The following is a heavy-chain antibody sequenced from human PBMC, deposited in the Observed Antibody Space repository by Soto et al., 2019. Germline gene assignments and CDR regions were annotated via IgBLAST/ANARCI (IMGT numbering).Heavy chain of an antibody. J-gene: IGHJ4*02. CDR3: AREGEMGYYFDY. V-gene: IGHV1-69*12. D-gene: IGHD3-10*01. CDR2: IIPIFGTA. Sequence: QVQLVQSGAEVKKPGSSVKVSCKASGGTFSSYAISWVRQAPGQGLEWMGGIIPIFGTANYAQKFQGRVTITAEEATSTAYMELSSLRSEDTAVYYCAREGEMGYYFDYWGQGTLVTVSS. CDR1: GGTFSSYA.